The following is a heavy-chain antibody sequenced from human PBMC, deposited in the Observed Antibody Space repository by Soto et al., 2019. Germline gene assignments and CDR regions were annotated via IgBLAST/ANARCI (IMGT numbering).Heavy chain of an antibody. J-gene: IGHJ6*03. Sequence: PGGSLRLSCAASGFTFSSYWMHWVRQAPGKGLVWVSRINSDGSSTSYADSVKGRFTISRDNAKYTLYLQMNSLRAEDTAVYYCARGDCSSTSCYYYYYYYMDVWGKGTTVTVSS. CDR2: INSDGSST. CDR1: GFTFSSYW. CDR3: ARGDCSSTSCYYYYYYYMDV. D-gene: IGHD2-2*01. V-gene: IGHV3-74*01.